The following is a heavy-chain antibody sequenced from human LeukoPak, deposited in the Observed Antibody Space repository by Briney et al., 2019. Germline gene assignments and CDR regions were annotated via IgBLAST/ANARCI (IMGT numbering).Heavy chain of an antibody. CDR1: GGSIADYY. CDR3: ARQSVGFWIPDY. Sequence: SEALSLTCIVSGGSIADYYWTWIRQPAGKGLEWIGRISKTGTTKYNPSLESRVTMSVDTSEEQFSLNLRSVTTADTAVYYCARQSVGFWIPDYWGQGTLVTVSS. J-gene: IGHJ4*02. D-gene: IGHD3-3*01. CDR2: ISKTGTT. V-gene: IGHV4-4*07.